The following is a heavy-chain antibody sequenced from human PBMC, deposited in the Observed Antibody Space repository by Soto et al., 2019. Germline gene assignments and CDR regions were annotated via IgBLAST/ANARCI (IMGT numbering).Heavy chain of an antibody. CDR3: ARPIFYPGSGPYFQYYFDS. V-gene: IGHV5-10-1*01. D-gene: IGHD2-15*01. Sequence: GESLKISCKGSGYSFAGYWITWVRQMPGKGLEWMGRIDPSDSQTYYSPSFRGHVTISAAKSITTVFLQWSSLRASDTAMYYCARPIFYPGSGPYFQYYFDSWGQGTLVTVSS. CDR1: GYSFAGYW. CDR2: IDPSDSQT. J-gene: IGHJ4*02.